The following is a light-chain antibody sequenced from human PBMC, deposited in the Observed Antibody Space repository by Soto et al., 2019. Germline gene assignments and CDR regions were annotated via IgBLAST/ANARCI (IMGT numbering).Light chain of an antibody. V-gene: IGKV1-17*03. CDR1: QDISNF. CDR2: AAS. CDR3: LQHNRYPWT. Sequence: DIQMTQSPSAMSASVGDRVTITCRASQDISNFLAWFQQKPGKVPQRLIYAASSLQSGVPSRFSGSGSGTEFTLTISSLQPEDFATYYCLQHNRYPWTVGQGTKVDIK. J-gene: IGKJ1*01.